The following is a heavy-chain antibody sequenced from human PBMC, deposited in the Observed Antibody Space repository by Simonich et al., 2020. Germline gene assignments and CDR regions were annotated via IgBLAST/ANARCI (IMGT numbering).Heavy chain of an antibody. V-gene: IGHV3-21*01. CDR1: GFTFSSYS. CDR2: ISSSSSYR. J-gene: IGHJ4*02. D-gene: IGHD1-1*01. CDR3: ARANERDY. Sequence: EVQLVESGGGLVKPGGSLRLSCSASGFTFSSYSMNWVRQAPGKGLGWVSSISSSSSYRYYDDSVKGRFTISRDNAKNSLYLQMNSLRAEDTAVYYCARANERDYWGQGTLVTVSS.